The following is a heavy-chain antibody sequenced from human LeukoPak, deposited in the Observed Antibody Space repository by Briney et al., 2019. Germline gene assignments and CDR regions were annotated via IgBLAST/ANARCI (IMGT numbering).Heavy chain of an antibody. V-gene: IGHV4-4*02. CDR2: IYHSGST. CDR3: ARHAYSYTPWFAP. Sequence: SETLSLTRAVSGDSISSSNWWCWVRQPPGKGLQWIGEIYHSGSTNYNPSLKSRVTISVDTSKNQFSLKLSSVTAADTAVYYCARHAYSYTPWFAPWGQGTLVTVSS. J-gene: IGHJ5*02. D-gene: IGHD5-18*01. CDR1: GDSISSSNW.